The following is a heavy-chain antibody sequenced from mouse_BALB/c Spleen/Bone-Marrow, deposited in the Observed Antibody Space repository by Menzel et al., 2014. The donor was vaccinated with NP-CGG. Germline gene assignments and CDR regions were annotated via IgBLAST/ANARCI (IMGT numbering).Heavy chain of an antibody. CDR3: AREGSTMITTAFAY. V-gene: IGHV2-9*02. J-gene: IGHJ3*01. CDR2: IWAGGST. Sequence: QVQLKQSGPGLVAPSQRLSITCTVSGFSLTSYGVHWVRQPPGKGLEWLGVIWAGGSTNYNSALMSRLSISKDNSKSRVFLKMNSLQTDDTAMYYCAREGSTMITTAFAYWGQGTLVTVSA. CDR1: GFSLTSYG. D-gene: IGHD2-4*01.